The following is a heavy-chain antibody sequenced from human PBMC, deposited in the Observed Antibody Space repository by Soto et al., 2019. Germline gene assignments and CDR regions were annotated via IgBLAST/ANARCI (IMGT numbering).Heavy chain of an antibody. CDR3: ARDPLPYYDFWSGYGLGGWFDP. CDR1: GFTFSSYG. Sequence: GSLRLSCAASGFTFSSYGMHWVRQAPGKGLEWVAVIWYDGSNKYYADSVKGRFTISRDNSKNTLYLQMNSLRAEDTAVYYCARDPLPYYDFWSGYGLGGWFDPWGQGTPGHRLL. D-gene: IGHD3-3*01. V-gene: IGHV3-33*01. CDR2: IWYDGSNK. J-gene: IGHJ5*02.